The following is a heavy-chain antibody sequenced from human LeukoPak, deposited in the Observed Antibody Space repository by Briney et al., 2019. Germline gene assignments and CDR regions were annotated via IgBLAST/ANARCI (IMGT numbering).Heavy chain of an antibody. CDR1: GFTFSSYA. CDR3: ARERYYYDSSGPCY. J-gene: IGHJ4*02. D-gene: IGHD3-22*01. CDR2: ISYDGSNK. V-gene: IGHV3-30-3*01. Sequence: GRSLRLSCAASGFTFSSYAMHWVRQAPGKGLEWVAVISYDGSNKYYADSVKGRFTISRDNSKNTLYLQMNSLRAEDTAVYYCARERYYYDSSGPCYWGQGTLVTVSS.